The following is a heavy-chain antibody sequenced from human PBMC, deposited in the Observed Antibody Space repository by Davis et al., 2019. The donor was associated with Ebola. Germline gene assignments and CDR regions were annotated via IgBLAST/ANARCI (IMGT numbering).Heavy chain of an antibody. CDR3: AKDGDYGDFFYYYGLDV. CDR1: GFTFSSYG. Sequence: GESLKISCAASGFTFSSYGMHWVRQAPGKGLEGVAVLSYDGSNKYYADSVKGRFTISRDNSKNTLYLQMNSLRAEDTAVYYCAKDGDYGDFFYYYGLDVWGQGTTVTVSS. J-gene: IGHJ6*02. D-gene: IGHD4-17*01. CDR2: LSYDGSNK. V-gene: IGHV3-30*18.